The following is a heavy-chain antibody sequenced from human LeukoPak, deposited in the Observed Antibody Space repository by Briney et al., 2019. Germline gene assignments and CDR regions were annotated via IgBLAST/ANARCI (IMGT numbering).Heavy chain of an antibody. V-gene: IGHV3-48*01. J-gene: IGHJ5*02. CDR2: ITSSATAK. D-gene: IGHD5-18*01. CDR3: ARKSYPGMTAAPYDP. Sequence: PGGSLRLSCAVSGFTFRNYGMHWVRQAPGKGLEWISYITSSATAKYYADSVKGRFTISRDNSKNTLYLQMNSLRAEDAAVYYCARKSYPGMTAAPYDPWGQGTLVTVSS. CDR1: GFTFRNYG.